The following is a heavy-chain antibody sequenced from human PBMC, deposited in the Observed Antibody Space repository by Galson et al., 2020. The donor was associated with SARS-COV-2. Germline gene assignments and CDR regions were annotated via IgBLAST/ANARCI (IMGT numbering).Heavy chain of an antibody. CDR1: GYTFTSYG. CDR3: ARDGARHWGAFDI. J-gene: IGHJ3*02. V-gene: IGHV1-18*01. CDR2: ISAYNGNT. D-gene: IGHD3-16*01. Sequence: VKVSCTATGYTFTSYGISWVRRAPGQGPEWTGWISAYNGNTNYAQKLQGRVTMTTDTSTSTAYMELRSLRSDDTAVYYCARDGARHWGAFDIWGQGTMVTVSS.